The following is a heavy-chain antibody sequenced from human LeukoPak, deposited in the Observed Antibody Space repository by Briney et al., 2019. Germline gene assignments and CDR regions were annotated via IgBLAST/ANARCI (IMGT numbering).Heavy chain of an antibody. D-gene: IGHD3-22*01. CDR3: AKPPYDSSGYYQSTFDY. CDR2: LSYDGSIE. CDR1: GFSFSSYG. Sequence: GRSLRLSCAASGFSFSSYGMHWVRQAPGKGLEWVAVLSYDGSIEYYADSVKGRFTISRDNSKNTLYLQMNSLRAEDTAVYYCAKPPYDSSGYYQSTFDYWGQGTLVTVSS. V-gene: IGHV3-30*18. J-gene: IGHJ4*02.